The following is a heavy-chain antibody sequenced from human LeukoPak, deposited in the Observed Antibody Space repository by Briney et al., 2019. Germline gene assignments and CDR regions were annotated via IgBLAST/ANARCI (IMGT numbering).Heavy chain of an antibody. V-gene: IGHV4-38-2*02. CDR1: GYSISSGYY. Sequence: SETLSLTCTVSGYSISSGYYWGWIRQPPGKGLEWIGSIYHSGSTYYNPSLKSRVTISVDTSKNQFSLKLSSVTAADTAVYYCAREEQQWLVQNFNWFDPWGQGTLVTVSS. CDR2: IYHSGST. D-gene: IGHD6-19*01. J-gene: IGHJ5*02. CDR3: AREEQQWLVQNFNWFDP.